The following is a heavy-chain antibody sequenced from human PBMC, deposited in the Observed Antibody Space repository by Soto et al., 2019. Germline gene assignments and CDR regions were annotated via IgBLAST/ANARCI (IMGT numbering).Heavy chain of an antibody. J-gene: IGHJ3*02. Sequence: QDQLLQSGDEVKKPGVSVRVSCRASGYDFTSYGISWVRQAPGQGLEWVSWISAYNGKRDTAQKFQGRVTMTLDTSTDTAHMELGDLTSADTAVYYCARGRLVASIHDAFEIWGQGTMVAVSS. CDR2: ISAYNGKR. CDR1: GYDFTSYG. D-gene: IGHD2-21*01. CDR3: ARGRLVASIHDAFEI. V-gene: IGHV1-18*01.